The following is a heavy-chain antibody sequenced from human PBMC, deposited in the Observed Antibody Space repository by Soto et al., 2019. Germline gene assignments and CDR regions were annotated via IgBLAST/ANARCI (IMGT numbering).Heavy chain of an antibody. CDR3: ARPAANDGMDV. Sequence: QVQLVQSGAEVKKPGASVKVSCKASGYTFTSYYMHWVRQAPGQGLEWMGIINPSGGSTSYAQKFQGXXTXTXXTSTSTVYMELSSLRSEDTAVYYCARPAANDGMDVWGQGTTVTVSS. CDR2: INPSGGST. J-gene: IGHJ6*02. D-gene: IGHD2-2*01. CDR1: GYTFTSYY. V-gene: IGHV1-46*01.